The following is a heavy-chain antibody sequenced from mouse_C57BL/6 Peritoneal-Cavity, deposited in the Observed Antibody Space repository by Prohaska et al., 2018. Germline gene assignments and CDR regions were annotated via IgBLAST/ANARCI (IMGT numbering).Heavy chain of an antibody. D-gene: IGHD2-4*01. J-gene: IGHJ3*01. V-gene: IGHV1-69*01. Sequence: QVQLQQPGAELVMPGASVKLSCKASGYTFTSYWMHWVKQRPGQGLEWIGEIDPSDSYTNYNQKFKGNATLTVDKSSSTAYMQLSSLTSEDSAVYYCARGGGYDYDERTWFAYWGQGTLVTVSA. CDR1: GYTFTSYW. CDR2: IDPSDSYT. CDR3: ARGGGYDYDERTWFAY.